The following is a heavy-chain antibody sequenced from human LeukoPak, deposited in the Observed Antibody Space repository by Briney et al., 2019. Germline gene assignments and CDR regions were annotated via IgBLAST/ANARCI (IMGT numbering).Heavy chain of an antibody. CDR3: VRERSGYASSAIDY. J-gene: IGHJ4*02. V-gene: IGHV3-66*01. D-gene: IGHD6-13*01. CDR1: GFTVSNNY. Sequence: GGSLRLSCVASGFTVSNNYMSWVRQAPGKGLEWVSAIYSGGTTDHADSVKGRFAISRDTSKNTLYLQMNSLRVEDTAVYYCVRERSGYASSAIDYWGQGTLVTVSS. CDR2: IYSGGTT.